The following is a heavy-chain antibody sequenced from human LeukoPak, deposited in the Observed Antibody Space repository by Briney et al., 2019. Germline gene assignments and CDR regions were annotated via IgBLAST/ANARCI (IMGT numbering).Heavy chain of an antibody. CDR3: ASSAWVCSGGSCSLDY. CDR2: IWYDGSNK. CDR1: GFTFSSYG. J-gene: IGHJ4*02. Sequence: GRSLRLPCAASGFTFSSYGMHWVRQAPGKGLEWVAVIWYDGSNKYYADSVKGRFTISRDNSKNTLYLQMNSLRAEDTAVYYCASSAWVCSGGSCSLDYWGQGTLVTVSS. D-gene: IGHD2-15*01. V-gene: IGHV3-33*01.